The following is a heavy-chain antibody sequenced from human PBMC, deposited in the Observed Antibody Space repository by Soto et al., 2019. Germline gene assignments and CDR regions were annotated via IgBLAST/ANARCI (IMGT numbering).Heavy chain of an antibody. CDR1: GFTFSSYA. V-gene: IGHV3-30-3*01. CDR2: ISYDGSNK. CDR3: ASPYYDSSALQH. J-gene: IGHJ1*01. D-gene: IGHD3-22*01. Sequence: QVQLVESGGGVVRPGRSLRLSCAASGFTFSSYAMHWVRQAPGKGLEWVAVISYDGSNKYYADSVKGRFTISRDNSKNTLYLQMNSLRAEDTAVYYCASPYYDSSALQHWGQGTLVTVSS.